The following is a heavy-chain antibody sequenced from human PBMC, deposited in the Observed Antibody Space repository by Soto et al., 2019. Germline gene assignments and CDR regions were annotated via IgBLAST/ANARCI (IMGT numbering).Heavy chain of an antibody. CDR1: GGSIRNGNYY. CDR3: AKNETTRPWFDP. J-gene: IGHJ5*02. D-gene: IGHD1-1*01. V-gene: IGHV4-31*03. Sequence: QVQLQESGPGLVKALQTLSLTCTVSGGSIRNGNYYWSWIRQLPGKGLEWIGNIYYIGTTSYNPSLKSRVIISIDTSKNQFSLELTSVLAADTAVYYCAKNETTRPWFDPWGQGTLVTVSS. CDR2: IYYIGTT.